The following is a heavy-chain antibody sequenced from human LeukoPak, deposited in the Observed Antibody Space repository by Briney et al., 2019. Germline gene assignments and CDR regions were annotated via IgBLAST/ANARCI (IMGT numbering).Heavy chain of an antibody. CDR1: GGSISSYY. Sequence: SETLSLTCTVSGGSISSYYWSWIRQPPGKGLECFGYIYYSGSTNYNPSLKSRVTISVDTSKNQFSLKLSSVTAADTAVYYCARDRGSGSSRGWFDPWGQGTLVTVSS. V-gene: IGHV4-59*01. D-gene: IGHD3-10*01. CDR3: ARDRGSGSSRGWFDP. J-gene: IGHJ5*02. CDR2: IYYSGST.